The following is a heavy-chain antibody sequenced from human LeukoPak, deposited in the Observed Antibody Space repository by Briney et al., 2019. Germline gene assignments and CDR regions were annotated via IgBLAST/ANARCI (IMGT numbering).Heavy chain of an antibody. CDR1: GGSISSSSYY. Sequence: SETLSLTCTVSGGSISSSSYYWGWIRQPPGKGLEWIGSIYYSGSTYYNPSLKSRVTISVDTSKNQFSLKLSSVTAADTAVYYCASNIAVAGGGYWGQGTLVTVSS. D-gene: IGHD6-19*01. V-gene: IGHV4-39*07. J-gene: IGHJ4*02. CDR3: ASNIAVAGGGY. CDR2: IYYSGST.